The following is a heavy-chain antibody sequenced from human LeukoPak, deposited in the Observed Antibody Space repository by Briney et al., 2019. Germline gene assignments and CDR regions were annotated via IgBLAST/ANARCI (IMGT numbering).Heavy chain of an antibody. CDR1: GYTFTGYY. D-gene: IGHD3-10*01. Sequence: ASVKVSCKASGYTFTGYYMHWVPQAPGQGLEWMGWINNNSGGTNYAQKFQGRVTMTRDTSISTAYMELSRLRSDDTAVYCCERGWSYYGSGSYYIDPHFDYWGQGTLVTVSS. CDR3: ERGWSYYGSGSYYIDPHFDY. CDR2: INNNSGGT. V-gene: IGHV1-2*02. J-gene: IGHJ4*02.